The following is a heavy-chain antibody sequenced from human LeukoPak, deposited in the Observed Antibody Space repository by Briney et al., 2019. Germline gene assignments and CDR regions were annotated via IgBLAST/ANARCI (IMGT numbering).Heavy chain of an antibody. CDR3: VRDKGSAWDYDSSGYDY. CDR2: ISSSSSYI. J-gene: IGHJ4*02. Sequence: GGSLRLSCAASGFTFSSYSMNWVRQAPGEGLEWVSSISSSSSYIYYADSVKGRFTISRDNAKNSLYLQMNSLRAEDTAVYYCVRDKGSAWDYDSSGYDYWGQGTLVTVSS. CDR1: GFTFSSYS. V-gene: IGHV3-21*01. D-gene: IGHD3-22*01.